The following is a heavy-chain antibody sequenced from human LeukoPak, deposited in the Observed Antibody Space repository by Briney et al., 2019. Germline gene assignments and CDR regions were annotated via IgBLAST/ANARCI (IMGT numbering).Heavy chain of an antibody. CDR2: IYYSGST. Sequence: SETLSLTCTVSGGSISSYYWSWIRQPPGKGLEWIGYIYYSGSTNYNPSLKSRVTISVDTSKNQFSLKLSSVTAADTAVYYCARAVGASEATFDYWGQGTLVTVSS. CDR1: GGSISSYY. D-gene: IGHD1-26*01. V-gene: IGHV4-59*01. J-gene: IGHJ4*02. CDR3: ARAVGASEATFDY.